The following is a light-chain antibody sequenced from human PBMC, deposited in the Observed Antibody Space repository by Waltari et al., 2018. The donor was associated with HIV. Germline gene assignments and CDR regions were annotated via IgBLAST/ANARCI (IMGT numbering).Light chain of an antibody. CDR1: RSDVGGYNY. J-gene: IGLJ3*02. Sequence: QSALTQPASVSGSPGQSITISCTGSRSDVGGYNYVSWYQHHPGKAPKLGIYEVSNRPSGVSNRFSGYKSGNTASLTISGLQAEDEGDYYCSSYTSSSTWVFGGGTKLTVL. V-gene: IGLV2-14*01. CDR3: SSYTSSSTWV. CDR2: EVS.